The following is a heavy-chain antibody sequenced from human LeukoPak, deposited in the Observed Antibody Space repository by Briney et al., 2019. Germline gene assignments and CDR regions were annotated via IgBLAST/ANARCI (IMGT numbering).Heavy chain of an antibody. J-gene: IGHJ4*02. CDR1: GFTFSSYA. D-gene: IGHD5-18*01. Sequence: GGSLRLSCAASGFTFSSYAMSWVRQAPGKGLEWVSGINWSGDSADYADSVKGRFTISRDNAKNSLYLQMNSLRAEDTALYYCARGGYSYGYQRGFFDYWGQGTLVTVSS. V-gene: IGHV3-20*04. CDR3: ARGGYSYGYQRGFFDY. CDR2: INWSGDSA.